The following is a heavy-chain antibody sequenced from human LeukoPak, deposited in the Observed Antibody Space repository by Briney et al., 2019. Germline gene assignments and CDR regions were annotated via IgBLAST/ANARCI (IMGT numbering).Heavy chain of an antibody. J-gene: IGHJ4*02. CDR3: AKDHSSTWYRVGDY. D-gene: IGHD6-13*01. CDR1: GFTFTIYV. V-gene: IGHV3-23*01. Sequence: PGGSLRLSCAASGFTFTIYVMSWVRQAPGKGLEWVSSISGGGGTTYYADSVKGRFAISRDDSKATLYLQLNSLTAEDSAVYYCAKDHSSTWYRVGDYWGQGTLVTVSS. CDR2: ISGGGGTT.